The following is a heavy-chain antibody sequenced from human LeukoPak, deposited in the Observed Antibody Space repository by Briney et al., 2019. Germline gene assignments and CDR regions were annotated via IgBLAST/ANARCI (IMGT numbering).Heavy chain of an antibody. CDR1: GFTFRSYW. Sequence: GGSLRLSCAASGFTFRSYWMSWVRQAPGKGLEWVANMKQDGSEKYYVDSVKGRFTISRNNAKNSLYLQMHSLRAEDTAVYYCARGREFFFDSSGYYPFDYWGQGTLVTASS. V-gene: IGHV3-7*04. CDR3: ARGREFFFDSSGYYPFDY. D-gene: IGHD3-22*01. CDR2: MKQDGSEK. J-gene: IGHJ4*02.